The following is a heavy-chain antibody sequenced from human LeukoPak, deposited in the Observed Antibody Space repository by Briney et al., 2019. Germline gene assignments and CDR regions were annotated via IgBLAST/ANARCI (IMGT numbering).Heavy chain of an antibody. V-gene: IGHV5-10-1*01. Sequence: GESLRISCKGSGYSFTSYWISWVRQMPGKGLEWMGRIDPSVAYTNYSPSFQGHVTISADKSISTAYLQWSSLKASDTAMYYCARGERGYCSSTSCWAYFDYWGQGTLVTVSS. CDR3: ARGERGYCSSTSCWAYFDY. CDR2: IDPSVAYT. D-gene: IGHD2-2*01. J-gene: IGHJ4*02. CDR1: GYSFTSYW.